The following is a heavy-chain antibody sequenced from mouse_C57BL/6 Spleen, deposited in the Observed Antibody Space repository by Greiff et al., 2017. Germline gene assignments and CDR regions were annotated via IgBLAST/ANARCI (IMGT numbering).Heavy chain of an antibody. J-gene: IGHJ4*01. CDR1: GYTFTDYY. Sequence: EVQLQESGPVLVKPGASVKMSCKASGYTFTDYYMNWVKQSHGKSLEWIGVINPYNGGTSYNQKFKGKATLTVDKSSSTAYMELNSLTSEDSAVYYCAREGAAQATEAMDYWGQGTSVTVSS. CDR3: AREGAAQATEAMDY. D-gene: IGHD3-2*02. V-gene: IGHV1-19*01. CDR2: INPYNGGT.